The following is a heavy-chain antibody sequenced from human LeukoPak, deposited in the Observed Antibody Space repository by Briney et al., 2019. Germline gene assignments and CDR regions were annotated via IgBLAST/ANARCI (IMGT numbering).Heavy chain of an antibody. J-gene: IGHJ5*02. Sequence: SETLSLTCTVSGGSIRSGSYYWSWIRQPAGKGLEWIGLIHAGGSTNYNPSLKSRVTISADTSKNQFSLKLSSVTAADTAVYYCAREFRKGWDWFDPWGQGTLVTVSS. CDR2: IHAGGST. V-gene: IGHV4-61*02. D-gene: IGHD1-26*01. CDR3: AREFRKGWDWFDP. CDR1: GGSIRSGSYY.